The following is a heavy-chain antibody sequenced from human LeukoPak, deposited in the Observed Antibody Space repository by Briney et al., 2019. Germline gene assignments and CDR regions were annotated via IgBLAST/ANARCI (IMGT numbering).Heavy chain of an antibody. Sequence: GGSLRLSCAASGFTFSSYSMNWVRQAPGKGLEWVSFISTSSSYIHNADSVKGRFTISRDNAENSLYLQMNSLRAEDTAVYYCARAAIAAARIYYYMDVWSKGTTVTVSS. CDR3: ARAAIAAARIYYYMDV. V-gene: IGHV3-21*01. D-gene: IGHD6-13*01. J-gene: IGHJ6*03. CDR1: GFTFSSYS. CDR2: ISTSSSYI.